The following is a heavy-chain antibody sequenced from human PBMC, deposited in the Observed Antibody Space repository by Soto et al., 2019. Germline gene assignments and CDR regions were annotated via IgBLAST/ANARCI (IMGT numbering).Heavy chain of an antibody. CDR3: ARGVGSGSYYNQYNWFDP. CDR2: ISGYNGNT. CDR1: GYTFTNYG. D-gene: IGHD3-10*01. V-gene: IGHV1-18*01. J-gene: IGHJ5*02. Sequence: QVQLVQSGAEVKKPGASVKVSCKASGYTFTNYGITWVRQAPGQGLEWMGGISGYNGNTKNAQKLQGRVTMTTDTSTSTAYMELRSLRSDDTAVYYCARGVGSGSYYNQYNWFDPWGQGTLVTVSS.